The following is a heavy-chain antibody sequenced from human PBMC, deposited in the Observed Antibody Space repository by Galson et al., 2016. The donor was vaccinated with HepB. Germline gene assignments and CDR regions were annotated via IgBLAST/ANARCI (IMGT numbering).Heavy chain of an antibody. Sequence: SLRLSCAVSGFSLSGYWMHWVRQAPGKGLVWVSRMNPEETTVNYADSVKGRFTISRDNAKNTLYLELTRLRAEDTAIYFCARGDYEPVDYWGQGTLVTVSS. CDR3: ARGDYEPVDY. J-gene: IGHJ4*02. CDR1: GFSLSGYW. CDR2: MNPEETTV. V-gene: IGHV3-74*01. D-gene: IGHD4-17*01.